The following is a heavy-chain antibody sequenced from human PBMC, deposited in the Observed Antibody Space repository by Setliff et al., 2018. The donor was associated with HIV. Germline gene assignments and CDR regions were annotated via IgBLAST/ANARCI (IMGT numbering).Heavy chain of an antibody. CDR3: ARQLSNSFDY. J-gene: IGHJ4*02. V-gene: IGHV1-2*02. CDR1: GYTFTGYF. Sequence: ASVKVSCKASGYTFTGYFIHWVRQAPGQGLEWMGWISPHNGDRKIPQRFRGRVTMTRDTSISTVYMELSGLTSDDTAVYYCARQLSNSFDYWGQGTLVTVSS. D-gene: IGHD1-1*01. CDR2: ISPHNGDR.